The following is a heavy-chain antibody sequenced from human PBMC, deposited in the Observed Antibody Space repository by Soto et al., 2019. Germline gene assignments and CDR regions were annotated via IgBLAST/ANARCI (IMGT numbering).Heavy chain of an antibody. Sequence: ASETLSLTCTVSGGSISSGGYYWSWIRQHPGKGLEWIGYIYYSGSTYYNPSLKSRVTISVDTSKNQFSLKLSSVTAADTAVYYCARDRRYCSSTSCPSYYYGMDVWGQGTTVTVSS. CDR3: ARDRRYCSSTSCPSYYYGMDV. D-gene: IGHD2-2*01. CDR1: GGSISSGGYY. J-gene: IGHJ6*02. CDR2: IYYSGST. V-gene: IGHV4-31*03.